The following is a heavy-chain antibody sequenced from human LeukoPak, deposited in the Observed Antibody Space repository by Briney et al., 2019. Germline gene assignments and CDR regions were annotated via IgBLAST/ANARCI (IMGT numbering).Heavy chain of an antibody. V-gene: IGHV1-8*01. CDR2: MNPNSGNT. CDR1: GYTFTSYD. J-gene: IGHJ4*02. Sequence: ASVEVSCKASGYTFTSYDINWVRQATGQGLEWMGWMNPNSGNTGYAQKIQGRVTMTRNTSISTAYMELSSLRSEDTAVYYCARGRVGNILTGYLNYWGQGTLVTVSS. CDR3: ARGRVGNILTGYLNY. D-gene: IGHD3-9*01.